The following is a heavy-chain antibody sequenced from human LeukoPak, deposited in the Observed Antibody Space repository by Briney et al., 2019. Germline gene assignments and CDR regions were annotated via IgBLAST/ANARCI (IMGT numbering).Heavy chain of an antibody. J-gene: IGHJ4*02. Sequence: GESLQISCEASGYSFTTYWIGWVRQMPGKGLEWMGIIFPGDSDTRYSPSFQGQVTISADKSTSTAYLQWGSLKASDTAMYYCAKSHGGGATHSWGQGTLVTVST. D-gene: IGHD1-26*01. V-gene: IGHV5-51*01. CDR2: IFPGDSDT. CDR3: AKSHGGGATHS. CDR1: GYSFTTYW.